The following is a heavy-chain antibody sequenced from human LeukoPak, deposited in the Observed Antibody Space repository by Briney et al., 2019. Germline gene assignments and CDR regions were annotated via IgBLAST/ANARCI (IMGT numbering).Heavy chain of an antibody. CDR1: GGSFSRYY. J-gene: IGHJ4*03. Sequence: KPSETLSLTCAVYGGSFSRYYWSWIRQSPGKGLEWIAEIDHRGDTNYNPSVKSRVTISVDTSKNQFSLKVRSLSAADTAVYYCARGATISDTGYFDFWGQGTLVTVSS. V-gene: IGHV4-34*01. CDR3: ARGATISDTGYFDF. CDR2: IDHRGDT. D-gene: IGHD5-24*01.